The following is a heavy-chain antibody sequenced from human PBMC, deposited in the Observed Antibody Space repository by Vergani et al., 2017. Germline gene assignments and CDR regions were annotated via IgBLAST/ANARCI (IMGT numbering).Heavy chain of an antibody. J-gene: IGHJ4*02. CDR3: SRENYDILTGYIDY. CDR2: INHSGST. Sequence: QVQLQQWGAGLLKPSETLSLTCAVYGGSFSGYYWSWIRQPPGQGLEWIGEINHSGSTNYNPSLKSRVTISVDTSKNHFSLKLSSVTAADTALYYCSRENYDILTGYIDYWGQGTLVTVSS. D-gene: IGHD3-9*01. CDR1: GGSFSGYY. V-gene: IGHV4-34*01.